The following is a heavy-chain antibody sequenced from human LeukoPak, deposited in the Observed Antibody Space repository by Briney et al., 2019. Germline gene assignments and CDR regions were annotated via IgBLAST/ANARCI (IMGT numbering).Heavy chain of an antibody. J-gene: IGHJ6*02. D-gene: IGHD1-7*01. CDR3: ASNWNYVRGYGMDV. CDR2: IKQDGSEK. Sequence: PGGSLRLSCAASGFTFSSYWMSWVRQTPGKGLEWVANIKQDGSEKHYVDSVKGRFTISRDNAKNSLYLQMSSLRAEDTAVYYCASNWNYVRGYGMDVWGQGTTVTVPS. V-gene: IGHV3-7*01. CDR1: GFTFSSYW.